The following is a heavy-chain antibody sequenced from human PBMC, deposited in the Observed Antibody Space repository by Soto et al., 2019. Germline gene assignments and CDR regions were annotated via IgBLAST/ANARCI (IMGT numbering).Heavy chain of an antibody. CDR1: GGTFSSYA. V-gene: IGHV1-69*13. CDR2: IIPIFGTA. J-gene: IGHJ6*02. CDR3: ARDLYSSSRAAYYYGMDV. D-gene: IGHD6-6*01. Sequence: GASVKVSCKASGGTFSSYAISWVRQAPGQGLEWMGGIIPIFGTANYAQKFQGRVTITADESTSTAYMELSSLRSEDTAVYYCARDLYSSSRAAYYYGMDVWGQGTTVTASS.